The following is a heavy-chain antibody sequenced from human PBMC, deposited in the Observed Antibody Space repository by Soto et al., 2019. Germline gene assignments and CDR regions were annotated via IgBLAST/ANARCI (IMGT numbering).Heavy chain of an antibody. D-gene: IGHD3-10*01. J-gene: IGHJ5*02. CDR1: GYTFTGYY. CDR2: INPNSGGT. Sequence: GASVKVSCKASGYTFTGYYMHWVRQAPGQGLEWMGWINPNSGGTNYAQKFQGRVTMTRDTSISTAYMELGRLRSDDTAVCYCVRAVSKVRGVIYWFDPWGQGTRVTVSS. CDR3: VRAVSKVRGVIYWFDP. V-gene: IGHV1-2*02.